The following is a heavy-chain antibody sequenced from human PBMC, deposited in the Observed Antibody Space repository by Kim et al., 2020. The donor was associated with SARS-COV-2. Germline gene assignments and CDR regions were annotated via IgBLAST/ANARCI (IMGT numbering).Heavy chain of an antibody. CDR3: ARGRGVVVDRGAVGLRKTPYYYMDV. CDR2: INHSGST. D-gene: IGHD2-15*01. Sequence: SETLSLTCAVYGGSFSGYYWSWIRQPPGKGLEWIGEINHSGSTNYNPSLKSRVTISVDTSKNQFSLKLSSVTAADTAVYYCARGRGVVVDRGAVGLRKTPYYYMDVWGKGTTVTVSS. J-gene: IGHJ6*03. V-gene: IGHV4-34*01. CDR1: GGSFSGYY.